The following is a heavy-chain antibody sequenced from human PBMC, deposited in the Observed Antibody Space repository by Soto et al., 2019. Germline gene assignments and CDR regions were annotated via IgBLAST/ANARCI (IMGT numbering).Heavy chain of an antibody. V-gene: IGHV1-18*01. CDR3: ARVIRRVEPSFAP. CDR2: ISAYNDKP. Sequence: QVQLVQSGAEVKKPGASVKVSCRASGYTFTNFAVTWVRRAPGQGLEWMGWISAYNDKPNYSQKFQGRVTMTTDTSTSTPYMDRRGLRSHDTAVYYCARVIRRVEPSFAPWGQGTLFTVSS. J-gene: IGHJ5*02. CDR1: GYTFTNFA. D-gene: IGHD1-1*01.